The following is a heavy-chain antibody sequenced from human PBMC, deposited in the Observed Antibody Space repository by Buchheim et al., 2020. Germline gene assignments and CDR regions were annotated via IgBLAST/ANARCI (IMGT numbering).Heavy chain of an antibody. CDR1: GFTFSSYE. Sequence: EVQLVESGGGLVQPGGSLRLSCAASGFTFSSYEMNWVRQAPGKGLEWVSYISSSGSTIYYADSVKGRFTISRDNAKNSLYLQMNSLRDEDTAVYYCARDGPQSSGWYRYFDYWGQGTL. D-gene: IGHD6-19*01. J-gene: IGHJ4*02. CDR2: ISSSGSTI. CDR3: ARDGPQSSGWYRYFDY. V-gene: IGHV3-48*03.